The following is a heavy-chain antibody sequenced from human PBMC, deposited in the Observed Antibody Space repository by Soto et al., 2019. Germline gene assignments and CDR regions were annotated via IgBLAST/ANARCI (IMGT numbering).Heavy chain of an antibody. J-gene: IGHJ4*02. Sequence: SETLSLTCAFHGGSFSGYYWSWIRQPPGKGLEWIGEINHSGSTNYNPSLKSRVTISVDTSKNQFSLKLSSVTAADTAVYYCARGPYSSGFDYWGQGTLVTVSS. CDR2: INHSGST. CDR3: ARGPYSSGFDY. CDR1: GGSFSGYY. D-gene: IGHD6-19*01. V-gene: IGHV4-34*01.